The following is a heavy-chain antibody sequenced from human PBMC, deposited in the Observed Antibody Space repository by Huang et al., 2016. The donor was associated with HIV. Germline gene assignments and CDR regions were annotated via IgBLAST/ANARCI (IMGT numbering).Heavy chain of an antibody. D-gene: IGHD3-10*01. CDR3: ARAPHYGSGSYYY. CDR2: ITHRGST. V-gene: IGHV4-34*01. J-gene: IGHJ4*02. CDR1: GGSFSGYY. Sequence: QVQLHQWGAGLLKPSETLSLTCAVYGGSFSGYYWGWIRQPPGKGLEWIGEITHRGSTNYNPSLKSRVTISEETSKNQFSLKLSSVTAADTAVYYCARAPHYGSGSYYYWGQGTLVTVSS.